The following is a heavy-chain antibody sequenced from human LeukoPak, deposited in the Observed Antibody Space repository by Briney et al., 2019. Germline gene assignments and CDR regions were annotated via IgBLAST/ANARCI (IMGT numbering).Heavy chain of an antibody. D-gene: IGHD3-10*01. J-gene: IGHJ4*02. CDR1: GGSFSGYY. V-gene: IGHV4-34*01. CDR3: ARETRTYDSGSYYIDY. CDR2: INHSRST. Sequence: LETLSLTCAVYGGSFSGYYWSWIRQPPGKGLEWIGEINHSRSTNYSPSLKSRVTISVDTSKNQFSLKLSSVTAADTAVYYCARETRTYDSGSYYIDYWGRGTLVTVSS.